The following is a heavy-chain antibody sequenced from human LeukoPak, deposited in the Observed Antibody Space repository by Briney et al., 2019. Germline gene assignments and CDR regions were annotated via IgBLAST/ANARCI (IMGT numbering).Heavy chain of an antibody. J-gene: IGHJ6*03. CDR2: IWNDGTNK. D-gene: IGHD2-15*01. V-gene: IGHV3-33*01. CDR1: GFIFSTYG. Sequence: GGSLRLSCAASGFIFSTYGMHWVRQAPGKGLEWVAFIWNDGTNKYYADSVKGRFTISRDNAKNSLYLQMNSLRAEDTALYHCARVEVDYYYYMDVWGKGTTVTVSS. CDR3: ARVEVDYYYYMDV.